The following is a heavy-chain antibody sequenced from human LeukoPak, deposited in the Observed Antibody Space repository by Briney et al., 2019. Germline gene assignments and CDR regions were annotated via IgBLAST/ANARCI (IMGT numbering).Heavy chain of an antibody. V-gene: IGHV1-8*01. CDR2: MNPNSGNT. CDR3: ARGIAAAGTGSYFDY. CDR1: GYTFTSYD. Sequence: ASVKVPCKASGYTFTSYDINWVRQATGQGLEWMGWMNPNSGNTGYAQKFQGRVTMTRNTSISTAYMELSSLRSEDTAVYYCARGIAAAGTGSYFDYWGQGTLVTVSS. J-gene: IGHJ4*02. D-gene: IGHD6-13*01.